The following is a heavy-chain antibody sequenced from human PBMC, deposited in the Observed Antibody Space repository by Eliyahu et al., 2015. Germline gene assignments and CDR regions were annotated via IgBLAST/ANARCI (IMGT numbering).Heavy chain of an antibody. Sequence: KFQGRVXITRDTSASTAYMELSSLRSEDTAVYYCARRWESPFYYGSGSPAFDNWGQGTMVTVSS. J-gene: IGHJ3*02. CDR3: ARRWESPFYYGSGSPAFDN. V-gene: IGHV1-3*01. D-gene: IGHD3-10*01.